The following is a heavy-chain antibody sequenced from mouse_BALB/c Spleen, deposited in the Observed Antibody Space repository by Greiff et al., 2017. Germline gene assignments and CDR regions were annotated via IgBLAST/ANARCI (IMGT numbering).Heavy chain of an antibody. V-gene: IGHV5-6-3*01. CDR3: AREGYDYTWFAY. CDR2: INSNGGST. Sequence: EVQLQQSGGGLVQPGGSLKLSCAASGFTFSSYGMSWVRQTPDKRLELVATINSNGGSTYYPDSVKGRFTISRDNAKNTLYLQMSSLKSEDTAMYYCAREGYDYTWFAYWGQGTLVTVSA. CDR1: GFTFSSYG. J-gene: IGHJ3*01. D-gene: IGHD2-4*01.